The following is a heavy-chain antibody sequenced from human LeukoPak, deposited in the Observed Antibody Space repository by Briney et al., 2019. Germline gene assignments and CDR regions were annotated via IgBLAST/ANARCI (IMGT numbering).Heavy chain of an antibody. CDR3: AREVAARWDYFDY. CDR1: EFTFSTYA. D-gene: IGHD6-6*01. J-gene: IGHJ4*02. V-gene: IGHV4-59*01. Sequence: GSLRLSCAASEFTFSTYAMHWVRQAPGKGLEWIGYINYRGSTNHNPSLKSRATISVDTSKNQFSLRLSSVTAADTAVYYCAREVAARWDYFDYWGQGTLVTVSS. CDR2: INYRGST.